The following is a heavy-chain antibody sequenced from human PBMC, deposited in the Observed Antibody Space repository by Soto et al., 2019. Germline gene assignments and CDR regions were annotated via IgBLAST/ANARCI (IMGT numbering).Heavy chain of an antibody. J-gene: IGHJ4*02. V-gene: IGHV3-66*01. CDR3: ARGSNSNNWKLFDY. CDR1: GFTISSNY. Sequence: PGGSLRLSCAVTGFTISSNYMNWVRQAPGKGLEWVSVMYAAGSTHYEDSVKGRFNISRDNSKNTVYLQMNSLRGEDTAVYYCARGSNSNNWKLFDYWGQGTLVTVSS. CDR2: MYAAGST. D-gene: IGHD1-1*01.